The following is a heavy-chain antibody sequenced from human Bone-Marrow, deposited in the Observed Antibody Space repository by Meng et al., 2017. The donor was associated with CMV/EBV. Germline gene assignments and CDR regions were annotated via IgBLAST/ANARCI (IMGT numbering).Heavy chain of an antibody. D-gene: IGHD2-2*01. V-gene: IGHV1-69*06. Sequence: SYAISWVRQARGQGLEWMGGIIPSLGTANYAEKVQGRGTITADKSTSTAYMELSSLRSEDTAVYYCARDGGKGYCSSTSCLNWFDPWGQGTLVTVSS. CDR3: ARDGGKGYCSSTSCLNWFDP. CDR2: IIPSLGTA. CDR1: SYA. J-gene: IGHJ5*02.